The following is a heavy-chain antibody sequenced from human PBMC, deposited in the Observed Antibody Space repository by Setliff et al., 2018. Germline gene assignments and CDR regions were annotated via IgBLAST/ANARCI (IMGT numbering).Heavy chain of an antibody. V-gene: IGHV3-66*01. CDR1: RFTVSSNY. CDR3: VRGLPFDY. Sequence: GGSLRLSCAASRFTVSSNYMSWVRQAPGKGPEYVSIXXXDGTXXYTDSVKGRFTISRDNSKNTLYLQLNSLRAEDTAVYYCVRGLPFDYWGQGTLVTVSS. J-gene: IGHJ4*02. CDR2: XXXDGTX.